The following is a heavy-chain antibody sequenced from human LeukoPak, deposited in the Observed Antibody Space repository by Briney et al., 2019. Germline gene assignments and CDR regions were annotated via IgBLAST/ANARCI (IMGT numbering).Heavy chain of an antibody. CDR3: ARGGAISVSTYFYLDV. J-gene: IGHJ6*03. V-gene: IGHV3-20*04. CDR2: IHWNGAGT. Sequence: GGSLRLSCAASGFTFGDYAMSWVRQTPEKGLQWVSGIHWNGAGTAYADSVRGRFTISRDNAKDSLYLQMDSLTAEDTALYYCARGGAISVSTYFYLDVWGKGTTVTVSS. CDR1: GFTFGDYA. D-gene: IGHD5/OR15-5a*01.